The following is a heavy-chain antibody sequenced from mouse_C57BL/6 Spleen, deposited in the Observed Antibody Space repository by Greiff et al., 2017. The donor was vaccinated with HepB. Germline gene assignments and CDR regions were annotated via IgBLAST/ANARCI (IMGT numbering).Heavy chain of an antibody. V-gene: IGHV1-9*01. CDR1: GYTFTGYW. J-gene: IGHJ2*01. CDR2: ILPGSGST. D-gene: IGHD2-3*01. CDR3: ARGGADDGYTGDYFDD. Sequence: QVQLKQSGAELMKPGASVKLSCKATGYTFTGYWIEWVKQRPGHGLEWIGEILPGSGSTNYNEKFKGKATFTADTSSNTAYMQLSSLTTADSAIYYCARGGADDGYTGDYFDDWGQGTTLTVSS.